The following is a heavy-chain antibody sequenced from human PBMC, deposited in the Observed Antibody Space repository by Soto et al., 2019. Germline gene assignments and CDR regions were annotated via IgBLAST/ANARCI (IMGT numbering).Heavy chain of an antibody. V-gene: IGHV4-34*01. CDR3: SREKITGLFDY. J-gene: IGHJ4*02. Sequence: QVQLQQWGAGLLKPSETLSLTCAVYGGSFSGYYWTWIRQPPGTGLEWIGEINHSGSTNYNPSLKGRVTLSRGPSKDQFSLKANSFTAAGNAVYYWSREKITGLFDYWGQGTLVTVSS. CDR2: INHSGST. CDR1: GGSFSGYY. D-gene: IGHD2-8*02.